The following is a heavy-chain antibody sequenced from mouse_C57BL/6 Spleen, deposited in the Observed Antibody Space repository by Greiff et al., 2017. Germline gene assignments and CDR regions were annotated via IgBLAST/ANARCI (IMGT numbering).Heavy chain of an antibody. Sequence: QVQLQQSGAELVKPGASVKLSCKASGYTFTSYWMQWVKQRPGKGLEWIGEIDTSDSSINYVKKLKGKATLTVDTSSSTAYIQLSSLTSEDSAVYYCARREEDYFDYWGQGTTLTVSS. V-gene: IGHV1-50*01. J-gene: IGHJ2*01. CDR3: ARREEDYFDY. CDR2: IDTSDSSI. CDR1: GYTFTSYW.